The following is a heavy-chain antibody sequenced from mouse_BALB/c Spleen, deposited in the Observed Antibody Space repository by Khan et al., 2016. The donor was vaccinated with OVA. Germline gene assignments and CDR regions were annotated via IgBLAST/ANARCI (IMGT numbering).Heavy chain of an antibody. Sequence: QVQLQQSGAELARPGASVKMSCKASGYTFTTYTMHWVKQRPGQGLEWIGYINPSNGYTNYNQKFKDKSTLTADKSSSTAYMQLSSLTSDYSAVYYCAREGAYYRSGGWFSYWGQGTLVTVSA. D-gene: IGHD2-14*01. CDR2: INPSNGYT. J-gene: IGHJ3*01. CDR3: AREGAYYRSGGWFSY. V-gene: IGHV1-4*01. CDR1: GYTFTTYT.